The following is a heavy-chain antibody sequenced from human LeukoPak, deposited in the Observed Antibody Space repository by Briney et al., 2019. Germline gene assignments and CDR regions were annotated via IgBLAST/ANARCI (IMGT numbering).Heavy chain of an antibody. CDR1: GFIFSSHA. CDR3: AKSLPLDEYSSSWFIASVPHYYYYGMDV. J-gene: IGHJ6*02. Sequence: GGSLRLSCAASGFIFSSHAMGWVRQAPGRGLEWVSSISGSGGRTYYADSVKGRFTISRDNFANTLSVQMNSLRAGDTAVYYCAKSLPLDEYSSSWFIASVPHYYYYGMDVWGQGTTVTVSS. CDR2: ISGSGGRT. D-gene: IGHD6-13*01. V-gene: IGHV3-23*01.